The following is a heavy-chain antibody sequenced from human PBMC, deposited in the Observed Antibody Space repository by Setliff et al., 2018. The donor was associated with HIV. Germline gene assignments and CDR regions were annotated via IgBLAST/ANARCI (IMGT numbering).Heavy chain of an antibody. V-gene: IGHV1-2*06. Sequence: ASVKVSCKTSGYTFTAYYIYWGRQAPGHGLELMGRIHPNTGSTNYLQEFQGRVTITRDTSMSTVYMALTGLTSDDTAVYYCAKQGYSDSLYAFDVWGQGTMVTVSS. D-gene: IGHD1-26*01. CDR2: IHPNTGST. CDR3: AKQGYSDSLYAFDV. CDR1: GYTFTAYY. J-gene: IGHJ3*01.